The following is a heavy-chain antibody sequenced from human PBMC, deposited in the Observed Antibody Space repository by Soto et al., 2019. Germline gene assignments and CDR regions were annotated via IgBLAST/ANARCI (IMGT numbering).Heavy chain of an antibody. CDR3: ARGYCSGGSCYGYYYYGMDV. Sequence: EVQLVESGGGLVKPGGSLRLSCAASGFTFSSYDMHWVRQATGKGLEWVSAIGTAGDTYYPGSVKGRFTISRENAKNSLYLQMNSLRAGDTAVYYCARGYCSGGSCYGYYYYGMDVWGQGTTVTVSS. CDR1: GFTFSSYD. CDR2: IGTAGDT. J-gene: IGHJ6*02. D-gene: IGHD2-15*01. V-gene: IGHV3-13*01.